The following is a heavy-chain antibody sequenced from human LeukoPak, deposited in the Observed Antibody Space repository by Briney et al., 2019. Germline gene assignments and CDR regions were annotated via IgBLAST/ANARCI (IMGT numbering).Heavy chain of an antibody. D-gene: IGHD3-22*01. J-gene: IGHJ1*01. Sequence: ASVKVSCKVSGYTLTELSMHWVRQAPGKGLEWMGGFDPEDGETIYAQKFQGRVTMTEDTSTDTAYMELSSLKSEDTAVYYCATDTRYDSSGYYLTWGQGTLVTVSS. V-gene: IGHV1-24*01. CDR2: FDPEDGET. CDR3: ATDTRYDSSGYYLT. CDR1: GYTLTELS.